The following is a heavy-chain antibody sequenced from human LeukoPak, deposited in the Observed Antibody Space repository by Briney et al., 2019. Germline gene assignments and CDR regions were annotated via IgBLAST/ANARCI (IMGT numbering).Heavy chain of an antibody. CDR2: IYPGDSDT. CDR3: ARLLVHYGSGSPLYYYYGMDV. J-gene: IGHJ6*02. Sequence: GESLKISCKGSGYSFTSYWIGWVRQMPGKGLEWMGIIYPGDSDTRYSPFFQGQVTISADRSISTAYLQWSSLKASDTAMYYCARLLVHYGSGSPLYYYYGMDVWGQGTTVTVSS. V-gene: IGHV5-51*01. CDR1: GYSFTSYW. D-gene: IGHD3-10*01.